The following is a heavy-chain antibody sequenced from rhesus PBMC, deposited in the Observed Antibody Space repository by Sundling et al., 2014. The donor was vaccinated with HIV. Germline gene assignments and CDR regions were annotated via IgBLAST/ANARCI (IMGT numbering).Heavy chain of an antibody. V-gene: IGHV3-103*01. CDR1: GFTFSRYG. D-gene: IGHD1-20*01. J-gene: IGHJ6*01. CDR3: ATAIAGTFDGLDS. CDR2: ISSGGDNT. Sequence: EVQLVESGGGLVQPGGSLRLSCAASGFTFSRYGIYWVRQAPGKGLEWISAISSGGDNTYYADSVKGQFTISRDNSKNTLSLQMNSLRVEDTAVYYCATAIAGTFDGLDSWGQGVVVTVSS.